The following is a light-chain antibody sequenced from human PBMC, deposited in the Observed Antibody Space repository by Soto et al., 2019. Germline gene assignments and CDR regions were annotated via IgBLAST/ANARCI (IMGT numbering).Light chain of an antibody. Sequence: EFVLTQSPGTLSLSPGERATLSCRASQSVSGSYLAWYQQKPGQSPRLLIYGASSRATGIPDRFSGSGSGPDFTLTISRLEPEDFAVYFCQQYGSPWTFGQGTKVEIK. CDR3: QQYGSPWT. V-gene: IGKV3-20*01. CDR2: GAS. J-gene: IGKJ1*01. CDR1: QSVSGSY.